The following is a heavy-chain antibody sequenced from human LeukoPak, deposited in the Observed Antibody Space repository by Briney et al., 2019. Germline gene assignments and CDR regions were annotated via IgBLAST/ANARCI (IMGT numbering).Heavy chain of an antibody. CDR3: ASFPRADMGLIILDY. D-gene: IGHD3-16*02. CDR1: GFTFSNHA. Sequence: GGSLRLSCSASGFTFSNHAMHWVRQAPGKGLEYVSVISSNGGYTYYADSVKGRFTISRDNSKNTLYLQMSSLRPEDTAVYYCASFPRADMGLIILDYWGQGTLVTVSS. V-gene: IGHV3-64D*06. J-gene: IGHJ4*02. CDR2: ISSNGGYT.